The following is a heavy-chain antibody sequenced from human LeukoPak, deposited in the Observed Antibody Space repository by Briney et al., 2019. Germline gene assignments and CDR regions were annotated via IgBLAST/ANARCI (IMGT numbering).Heavy chain of an antibody. CDR3: ARERQQLVRHPARFFDL. V-gene: IGHV4-61*03. Sequence: SETLSLTCTVSGGSVSSVSYYWSWIRQPPGKGLEWIGYIYYSGCPNYNPFLKSRVTISVDTSQNHFSLKLSSVTPADTAVYFCARERQQLVRHPARFFDLGGRGTLVTLSS. J-gene: IGHJ2*01. CDR1: GGSVSSVSYY. CDR2: IYYSGCP. D-gene: IGHD6-13*01.